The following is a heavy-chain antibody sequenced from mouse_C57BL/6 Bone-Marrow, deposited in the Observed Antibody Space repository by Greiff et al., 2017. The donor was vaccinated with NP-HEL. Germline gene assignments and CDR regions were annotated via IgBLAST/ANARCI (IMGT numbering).Heavy chain of an antibody. CDR3: ARGRYLNWYFDV. V-gene: IGHV1-55*01. J-gene: IGHJ1*03. D-gene: IGHD5-1*01. CDR2: IYPGSGST. CDR1: GYTFTSYW. Sequence: QVQLQQPGAELVKPGASVKMSCKASGYTFTSYWITWVKQRPGQGLEWIGDIYPGSGSTNYNAKFKSKATLTVDTSSSTAYMQLSSLTSEDSAVYYCARGRYLNWYFDVWGTGTTVTVSS.